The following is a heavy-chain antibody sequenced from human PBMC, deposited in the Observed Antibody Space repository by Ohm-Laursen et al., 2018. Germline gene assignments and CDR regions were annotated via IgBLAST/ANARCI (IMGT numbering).Heavy chain of an antibody. CDR3: AKQPMTPAGTYDC. D-gene: IGHD6-13*01. V-gene: IGHV3-23*01. J-gene: IGHJ4*02. Sequence: GSLRLSCTASGFSFSSYAVSWVRQAPRKGLEWVSAITGGSGIAYYADSVKGRFTISRDNSKNTLYLQMNSLGAEDTAMYYCAKQPMTPAGTYDCWGQGTLVTVSS. CDR2: ITGGSGIA. CDR1: GFSFSSYA.